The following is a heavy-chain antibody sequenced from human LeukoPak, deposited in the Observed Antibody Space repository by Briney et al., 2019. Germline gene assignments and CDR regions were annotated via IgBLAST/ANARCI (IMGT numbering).Heavy chain of an antibody. V-gene: IGHV3-30*02. CDR2: IRYDGGNK. CDR1: GFTFSSYA. CDR3: AKVIRPDTSGYRPAEYYNYMDV. D-gene: IGHD3-22*01. J-gene: IGHJ6*03. Sequence: PGGSLRFSCAASGFTFSSYAMHWVRQAPGKGLEWVAFIRYDGGNKNYADSVKGRFTISRDNSKNTLYVQMNSLRAEDTAVYYCAKVIRPDTSGYRPAEYYNYMDVWGKGTTVTISS.